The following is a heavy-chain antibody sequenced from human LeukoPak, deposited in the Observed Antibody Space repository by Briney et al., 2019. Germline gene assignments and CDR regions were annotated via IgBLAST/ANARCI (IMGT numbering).Heavy chain of an antibody. Sequence: GGSLRLSCAASGFTFSNAWMNWVRQAPGKGLEWVSVIYSGGSTYYADSVKGRFTISRDNSKNTLYLQMNSLRAEDTAVYYCARGRTIGSGSYYDYFDYWGQGTLVTVSS. D-gene: IGHD3-10*01. V-gene: IGHV3-53*01. CDR3: ARGRTIGSGSYYDYFDY. CDR1: GFTFSNAW. J-gene: IGHJ4*02. CDR2: IYSGGST.